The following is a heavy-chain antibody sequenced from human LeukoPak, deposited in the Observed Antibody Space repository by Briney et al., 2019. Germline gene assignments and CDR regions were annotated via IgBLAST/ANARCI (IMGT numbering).Heavy chain of an antibody. J-gene: IGHJ4*02. CDR3: AKGRELLDN. Sequence: PGGSLRLSCAASGFTFSNYGMSWVRQAPGKGLEWVSGISGSGGSTYYADSVKGRFTISRDNSKNTLYLQMNSLRAEDTAVYYCAKGRELLDNWGQGTLVTVSS. CDR2: ISGSGGST. D-gene: IGHD1-26*01. V-gene: IGHV3-23*01. CDR1: GFTFSNYG.